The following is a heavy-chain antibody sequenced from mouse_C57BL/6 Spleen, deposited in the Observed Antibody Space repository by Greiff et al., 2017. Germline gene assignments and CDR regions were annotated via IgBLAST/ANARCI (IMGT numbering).Heavy chain of an antibody. Sequence: QVQLKQPGTELVKPGASVKLSCKASGYTFTSYWMHWVKQRPGQGLEWIGNINPSNGGTNYNEKFKSKATLTVDKSSSTAYMQLSSLTSEDSAVYYCAKRGFIYYDYDDYFDYWGQGTTLTVSS. D-gene: IGHD2-4*01. CDR2: INPSNGGT. V-gene: IGHV1-53*01. CDR3: AKRGFIYYDYDDYFDY. J-gene: IGHJ2*01. CDR1: GYTFTSYW.